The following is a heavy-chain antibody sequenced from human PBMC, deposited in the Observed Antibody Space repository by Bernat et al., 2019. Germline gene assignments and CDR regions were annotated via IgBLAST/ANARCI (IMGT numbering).Heavy chain of an antibody. CDR1: GFTFSSYA. J-gene: IGHJ3*02. Sequence: EVQLLESGGGLVQPGGSLRLSCAASGFTFSSYAMSWVRQAPGKGLGWVLGISGGGGITFTPGSVECRFTISRDNSQNTLYLPMYSLTAEDTAVYYCAKVLTCYSPMYGVFDIWGQGTLVTVSS. CDR2: ISGGGGIT. CDR3: AKVLTCYSPMYGVFDI. D-gene: IGHD2-15*01. V-gene: IGHV3-23*01.